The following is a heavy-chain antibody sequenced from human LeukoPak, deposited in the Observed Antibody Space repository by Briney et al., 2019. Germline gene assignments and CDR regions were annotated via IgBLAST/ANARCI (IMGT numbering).Heavy chain of an antibody. CDR1: GGTFSSYT. CDR2: IIPIFGTP. V-gene: IGHV1-69*13. J-gene: IGHJ5*02. D-gene: IGHD6-13*01. Sequence: SVKVSCKASGGTFSSYTISWVRQAPGQGLEWMGGIIPIFGTPHYAQTFQGRVTITADESTSTAYMELSSLRSEDTAVYYCARDEQDSSSWYARWFDPWGQGALVTVSS. CDR3: ARDEQDSSSWYARWFDP.